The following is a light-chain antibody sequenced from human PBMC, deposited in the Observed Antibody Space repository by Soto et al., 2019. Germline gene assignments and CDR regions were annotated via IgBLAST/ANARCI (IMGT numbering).Light chain of an antibody. CDR3: SSYRISSAPYV. CDR1: SGDIGGHDY. J-gene: IGLJ1*01. CDR2: EVS. Sequence: QAVVTQPASVSGSPGQSITISCAGTSGDIGGHDYVSWYQQHPGKAPKLIMSEVSNRPSGVSDRFSGSKSGNTASLTISGLQAEDEADYYCSSYRISSAPYVFGSGTKLTVL. V-gene: IGLV2-14*01.